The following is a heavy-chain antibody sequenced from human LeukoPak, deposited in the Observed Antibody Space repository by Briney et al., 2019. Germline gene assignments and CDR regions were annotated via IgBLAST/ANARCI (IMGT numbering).Heavy chain of an antibody. V-gene: IGHV1-18*01. J-gene: IGHJ4*02. Sequence: GASVKVSCKASGYTFTSYVMHWVRQVPGQRLEWMGWISAYNGNTNYAQKLQGRVTMTTDTSTSTAYMELRSLRSDDTAVYYCAARIAAAGWGVFDYWGQGTLVTVSS. CDR2: ISAYNGNT. CDR1: GYTFTSYV. CDR3: AARIAAAGWGVFDY. D-gene: IGHD6-13*01.